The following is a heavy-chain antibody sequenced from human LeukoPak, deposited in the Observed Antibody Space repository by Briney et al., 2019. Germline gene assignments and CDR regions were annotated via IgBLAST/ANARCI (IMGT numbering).Heavy chain of an antibody. CDR3: AKSVTAFANYYYYGMDV. Sequence: GGSLRLSCAASGFTFDDYAMHWVRQAPGKGLEWVSGISWNSGSIGYADSVKGRFTISRDNAKNSLYLQMNSLRAEGTALYYCAKSVTAFANYYYYGMDVWGQGTTVTVSS. D-gene: IGHD5-18*01. CDR2: ISWNSGSI. CDR1: GFTFDDYA. J-gene: IGHJ6*02. V-gene: IGHV3-9*01.